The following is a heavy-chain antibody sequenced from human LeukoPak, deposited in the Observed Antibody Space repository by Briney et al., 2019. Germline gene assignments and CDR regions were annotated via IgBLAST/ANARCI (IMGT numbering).Heavy chain of an antibody. J-gene: IGHJ4*02. CDR1: GGSFTSYY. CDR3: ARDTYYYFDY. Sequence: PSETLSLTCAVSGGSFTSYYWSWIRQPAGKGLEWIGRIYTSASTHYNPSLKSRVTMSLDTSKNQFSLKLSSVTAADTAVYYCARDTYYYFDYWGQGTPVTVSS. D-gene: IGHD2/OR15-2a*01. V-gene: IGHV4-4*07. CDR2: IYTSAST.